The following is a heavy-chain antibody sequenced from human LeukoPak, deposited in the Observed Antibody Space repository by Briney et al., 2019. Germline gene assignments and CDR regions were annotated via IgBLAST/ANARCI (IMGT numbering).Heavy chain of an antibody. CDR1: GFTFSSYS. V-gene: IGHV3-74*01. CDR3: VREIDYHDTIPDFDY. D-gene: IGHD5-12*01. CDR2: INTDGTST. J-gene: IGHJ4*02. Sequence: PGGSKRLCCAASGFTFSSYSMNWVRQAPEKGLVWVSRINTDGTSTSYADSVKGRFTISRDNAKNTLYLQMNSLRAEDTAVYYCVREIDYHDTIPDFDYWGQGTLVTVSS.